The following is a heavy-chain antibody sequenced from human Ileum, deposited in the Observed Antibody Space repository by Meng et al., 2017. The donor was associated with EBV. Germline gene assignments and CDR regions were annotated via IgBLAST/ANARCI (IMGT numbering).Heavy chain of an antibody. J-gene: IGHJ4*02. CDR3: AKREEEKGLVN. CDR1: GCTFSNYA. D-gene: IGHD6-19*01. Sequence: EVQLLESXXAXVXXGGXLRLSCAASGCTFSNYAMSWVRQAPGKGLEWVSGFSASDGTTQYSDSVKGRFTISRDNSKNTLYLQMNSLRVEDTAVYYCAKREEEKGLVNWGQGTLVTVSS. V-gene: IGHV3-23*01. CDR2: FSASDGTT.